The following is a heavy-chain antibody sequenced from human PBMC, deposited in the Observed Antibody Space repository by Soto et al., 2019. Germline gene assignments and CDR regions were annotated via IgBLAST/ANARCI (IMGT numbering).Heavy chain of an antibody. CDR1: GFTFSSYS. CDR2: ISSSSSYI. Sequence: EVQLVESGGGLVKPGGSLRLSCAASGFTFSSYSMNWVRQAPGKGLEWVSSISSSSSYIYYANSVKGRFTISRDNAKNALYLQMNSLRAEDTAVYYCASHGMDAFDIWGQGTMVTVSS. J-gene: IGHJ3*02. CDR3: ASHGMDAFDI. V-gene: IGHV3-21*01. D-gene: IGHD1-20*01.